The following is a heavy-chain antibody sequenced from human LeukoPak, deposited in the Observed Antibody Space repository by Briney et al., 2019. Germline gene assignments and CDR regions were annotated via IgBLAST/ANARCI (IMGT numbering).Heavy chain of an antibody. CDR3: AREIVAGAFDY. D-gene: IGHD6-19*01. Sequence: GGSLRLSCAASGFTFSDYYMSWIRQAPGRGLEWVSDIISSGDIKSYADSVKGPFTISRDNAKASLHLQMSSLRAEDTAVYYCAREIVAGAFDYWGQGTLVTVSS. CDR2: IISSGDIK. V-gene: IGHV3-11*01. J-gene: IGHJ4*02. CDR1: GFTFSDYY.